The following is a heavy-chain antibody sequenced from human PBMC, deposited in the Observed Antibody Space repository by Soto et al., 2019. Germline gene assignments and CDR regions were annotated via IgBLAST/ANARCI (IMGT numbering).Heavy chain of an antibody. CDR3: ARPIPRWSDHYGMDV. CDR1: EFTFSSYA. J-gene: IGHJ6*02. V-gene: IGHV3-30*03. D-gene: IGHD1-26*01. CDR2: ISFDGTTE. Sequence: QLVESGGRGGQPGRSLRLSCEASEFTFSSYAMHWVRQAPGRGLEWVALISFDGTTEYYADSVKGRFIISRDNSRSMVYLQMDSLRPDDTAIYYCARPIPRWSDHYGMDVWGQGTTVTVSS.